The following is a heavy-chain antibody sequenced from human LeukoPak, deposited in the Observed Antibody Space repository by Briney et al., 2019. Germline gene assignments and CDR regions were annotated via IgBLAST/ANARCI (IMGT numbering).Heavy chain of an antibody. CDR1: GFTFSDYY. D-gene: IGHD6-13*01. V-gene: IGHV3-11*01. Sequence: GGSLRLSCAASGFTFSDYYMSWIRQAPGKGLEWVSYISSSGSTIYYADSVKGRFTISRDNAKNTLYLQMNSLSAEDTAVYYCARIYSSSGLYFQHWGQGTLVTVSS. CDR3: ARIYSSSGLYFQH. J-gene: IGHJ1*01. CDR2: ISSSGSTI.